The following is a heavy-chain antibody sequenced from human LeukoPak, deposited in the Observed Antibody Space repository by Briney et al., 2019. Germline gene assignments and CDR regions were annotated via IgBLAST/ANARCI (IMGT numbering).Heavy chain of an antibody. J-gene: IGHJ3*02. D-gene: IGHD4-23*01. Sequence: PSETLSLTCTVSGGSISSGDYYWSWIRQPPGKGLEWIGYIYYSGSTYYNPSLKSRVTVSVDTSKNQFSLKLSSVTAADTAVYYCAMADYGGKDAFDIWGQGTMVTVSS. CDR1: GGSISSGDYY. CDR2: IYYSGST. V-gene: IGHV4-30-4*01. CDR3: AMADYGGKDAFDI.